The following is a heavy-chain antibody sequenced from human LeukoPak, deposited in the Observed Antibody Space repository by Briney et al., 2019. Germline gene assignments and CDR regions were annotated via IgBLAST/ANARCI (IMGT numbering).Heavy chain of an antibody. J-gene: IGHJ4*02. CDR3: AKGRALEVVAAFNY. D-gene: IGHD2-15*01. CDR1: GLTFSNYA. Sequence: GGSLRLSCAASGLTFSNYAMSWVRQAPGRGLEWVSTISGSGANTYYADSVKGRFTISRDNSKNTLYLQMNSLRADDSAIYYCAKGRALEVVAAFNYWGQGTVVTASS. CDR2: ISGSGANT. V-gene: IGHV3-23*01.